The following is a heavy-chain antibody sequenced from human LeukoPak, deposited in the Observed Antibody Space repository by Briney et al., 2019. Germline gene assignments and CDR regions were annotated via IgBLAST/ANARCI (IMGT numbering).Heavy chain of an antibody. CDR2: ISYDGSNK. J-gene: IGHJ1*01. V-gene: IGHV3-30-3*01. CDR1: GFTFSSYA. D-gene: IGHD6-19*01. Sequence: GGSLRLSCAASGFTFSSYAMHWVRQAPGKGLEWVAVISYDGSNKYYADSVKGRFTISRDNSKKTLYLQINSLRAAETAVYYCARSHRAVAGSEYFQHWGQGTLVTVSS. CDR3: ARSHRAVAGSEYFQH.